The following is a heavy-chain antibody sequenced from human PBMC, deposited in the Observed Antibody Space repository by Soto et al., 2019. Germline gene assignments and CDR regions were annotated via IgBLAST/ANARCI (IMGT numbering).Heavy chain of an antibody. J-gene: IGHJ4*02. CDR1: GITFSDHD. CDR2: SRSRADNYAT. CDR3: VLWLRGSINY. V-gene: IGHV3-72*01. Sequence: EVQLVESGGGLVQPGGSLRLSCAISGITFSDHDIDWVRQAPGKGLEWLGRSRSRADNYATDYAASVKGRFTFSRYDSKSLLSLQMKSLKTGDTARYCCVLWLRGSINYWGQGTLVTLSS. D-gene: IGHD3-10*01.